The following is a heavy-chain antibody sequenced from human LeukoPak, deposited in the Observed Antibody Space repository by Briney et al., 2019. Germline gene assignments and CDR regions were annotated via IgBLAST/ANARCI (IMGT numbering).Heavy chain of an antibody. CDR1: GFTFSSYG. CDR2: ISYDGRNK. Sequence: PSGGSLRLSCAASGFTFSSYGMHWVRQVPGKGLEWVAVISYDGRNKHYVDSVKGRFIVSRDNSKNTLYLQMNSLRTEDTAVYYCAKDEDYGGNWFPDGAAFDIWGQGTMVTVSS. J-gene: IGHJ3*02. CDR3: AKDEDYGGNWFPDGAAFDI. V-gene: IGHV3-30*18. D-gene: IGHD4-23*01.